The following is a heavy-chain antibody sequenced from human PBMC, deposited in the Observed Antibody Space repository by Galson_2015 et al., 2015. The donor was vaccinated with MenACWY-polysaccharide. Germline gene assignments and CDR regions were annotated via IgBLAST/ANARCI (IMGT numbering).Heavy chain of an antibody. CDR1: GFTFSNYW. CDR2: IKKDGSEK. V-gene: IGHV3-7*01. Sequence: SLRLSCAASGFTFSNYWMTWVRQAPGKGLEWVANIKKDGSEKNYVDSVKAQFTYSRDNALYLQMNGLRAEDTAVYFCARGHYGMDVWCQGTTVTVSS. CDR3: ARGHYGMDV. J-gene: IGHJ6*02.